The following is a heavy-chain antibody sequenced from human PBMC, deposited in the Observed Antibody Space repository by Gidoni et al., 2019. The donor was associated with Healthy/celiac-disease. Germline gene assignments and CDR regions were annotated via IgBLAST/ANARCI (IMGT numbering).Heavy chain of an antibody. J-gene: IGHJ5*02. D-gene: IGHD2-15*01. CDR1: GGSISSYY. CDR3: ARGILQFDP. CDR2: IYYSGST. V-gene: IGHV4-59*01. Sequence: QVQLQESGPGLVKPSETLSLTCTVSGGSISSYYWSWIRQPPGKGLEWIGYIYYSGSTNYNPSLKSRVTISVDTSKNQFSLKLSSVTAADTAVYYCARGILQFDPWGQGTLVTVSS.